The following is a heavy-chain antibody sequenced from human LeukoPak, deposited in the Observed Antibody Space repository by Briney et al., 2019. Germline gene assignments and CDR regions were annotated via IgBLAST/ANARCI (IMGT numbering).Heavy chain of an antibody. CDR2: INSDGSST. J-gene: IGHJ4*02. CDR3: ARSLGSGGYQDY. CDR1: GFTFSSYW. V-gene: IGHV3-74*01. D-gene: IGHD2-15*01. Sequence: GGSLRLSCAASGFTFSSYWMHWVRQAPGKGLVWVSRINSDGSSTSYADSVKGRFTISRDNAKNTVYLQMNSLRAEDTAVYYCARSLGSGGYQDYWGQGTLVIVSS.